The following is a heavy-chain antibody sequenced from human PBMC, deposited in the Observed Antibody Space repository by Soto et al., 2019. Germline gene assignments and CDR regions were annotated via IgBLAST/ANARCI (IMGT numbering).Heavy chain of an antibody. Sequence: GASVKVSCKACGYTFTSYGISWVRQAPGQGLEWMGWISAYNGNTNYAQKLQGRVTMTTDTSTSTAYMELRSLRSDDTAVYYCARDIPLLRNWNYVWAPDPYYYYYMDVWGKGTTVTVSS. CDR2: ISAYNGNT. D-gene: IGHD1-7*01. CDR3: ARDIPLLRNWNYVWAPDPYYYYYMDV. V-gene: IGHV1-18*01. CDR1: GYTFTSYG. J-gene: IGHJ6*03.